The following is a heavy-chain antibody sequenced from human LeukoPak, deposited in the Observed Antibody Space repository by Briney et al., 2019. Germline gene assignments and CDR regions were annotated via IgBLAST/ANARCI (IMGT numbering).Heavy chain of an antibody. CDR1: GFTFSSYA. D-gene: IGHD3-10*01. V-gene: IGHV3-23*01. CDR3: ARLTMVRGVLFDY. CDR2: ISGSGGST. Sequence: GGSLRLSCAASGFTFSSYAVSWVRQAPGKGLEWVSAISGSGGSTYYADSVKGRFTISRDNSKNTLYLQMNSLRAEDTAVYYCARLTMVRGVLFDYWGQGTLVTVSS. J-gene: IGHJ4*02.